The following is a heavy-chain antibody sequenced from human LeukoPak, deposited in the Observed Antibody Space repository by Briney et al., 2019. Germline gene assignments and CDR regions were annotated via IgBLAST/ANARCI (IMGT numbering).Heavy chain of an antibody. CDR1: GDSIRSSNW. J-gene: IGHJ4*02. V-gene: IGHV4-4*02. CDR3: ARYTDYYGSGSYN. D-gene: IGHD3-10*01. Sequence: SGTLSLTCAVSGDSIRSSNWWSWVRQPPGKGLEWIAEIYDSGTTNYNPSLKSRVTISVDTSKNQFSLKLSSVTAADTAVYYCARYTDYYGSGSYNWGQGTLVTVSS. CDR2: IYDSGTT.